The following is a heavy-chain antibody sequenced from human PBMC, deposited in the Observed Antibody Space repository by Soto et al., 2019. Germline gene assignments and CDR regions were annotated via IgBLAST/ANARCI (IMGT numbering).Heavy chain of an antibody. V-gene: IGHV4-59*01. CDR2: IYYSGST. CDR3: AREWGTYGDPDHFDY. J-gene: IGHJ4*02. CDR1: GGSISSYY. D-gene: IGHD4-17*01. Sequence: SETLSLTCTVSGGSISSYYWSWIRQPPGKGLEWIGYIYYSGSTNYNPSLKSRVTISVDTSKNQFSLKLSSVTAADTAVYYCAREWGTYGDPDHFDYWGQGTLVTVSS.